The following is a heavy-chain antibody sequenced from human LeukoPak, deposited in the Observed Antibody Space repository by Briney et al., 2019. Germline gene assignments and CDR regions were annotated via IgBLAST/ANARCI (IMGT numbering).Heavy chain of an antibody. CDR2: IGTAGDT. D-gene: IGHD1-26*01. J-gene: IGHJ3*02. Sequence: GGSLRLSCAASGFTFSSYDTHWVRQATGKGLEWVSAIGTAGDTYYPGSVKGRFTISRENAKNSLYLQMNSLRAGDTAVYYCAREGRGSSSDAFDIWGQGTMVTVSS. V-gene: IGHV3-13*04. CDR1: GFTFSSYD. CDR3: AREGRGSSSDAFDI.